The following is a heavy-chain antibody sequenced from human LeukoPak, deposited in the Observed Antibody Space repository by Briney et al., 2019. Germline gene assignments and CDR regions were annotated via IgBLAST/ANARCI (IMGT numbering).Heavy chain of an antibody. J-gene: IGHJ4*02. V-gene: IGHV3-53*01. CDR1: GFTDY. D-gene: IGHD1-26*01. CDR2: IYSGGST. CDR3: TRNVYWRFDY. Sequence: PGGSLRLSCAASGFTDYMTWVRQAPGKGLEWVSVIYSGGSTYYAASVKGRFSVSRDNSKNTVYLQMNSLRAEDTAVYFCTRNVYWRFDYWGQGSLVSVSS.